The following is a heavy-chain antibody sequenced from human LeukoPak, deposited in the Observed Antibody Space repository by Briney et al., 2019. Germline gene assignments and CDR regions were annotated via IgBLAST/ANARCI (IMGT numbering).Heavy chain of an antibody. CDR2: INHSGST. J-gene: IGHJ6*03. Sequence: SETLSLTCAVYGGSFSGYYWSWIRQPPGKGLEWIGEINHSGSTNYNPSLKSRVTISVDTSKNQFSLKLSSVTAADTAVYYCARGYDGGNSNPRAPYYYYYYMDVWGKGTTVTVSS. D-gene: IGHD4-23*01. CDR1: GGSFSGYY. CDR3: ARGYDGGNSNPRAPYYYYYYMDV. V-gene: IGHV4-34*01.